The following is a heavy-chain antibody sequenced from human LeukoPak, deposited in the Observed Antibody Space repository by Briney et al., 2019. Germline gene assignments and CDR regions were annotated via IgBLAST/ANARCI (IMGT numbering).Heavy chain of an antibody. Sequence: GGTLRLSCAASGFTFSSYGMSWVRQAPGKGLEWVSAISGSGGSTYYADSVKGRFTISRDNSKNTLYLQMNSLRAEDTAVYYCARATRGVGSNFDYWGQGTLVTVSS. D-gene: IGHD1-26*01. CDR3: ARATRGVGSNFDY. J-gene: IGHJ4*02. CDR2: ISGSGGST. CDR1: GFTFSSYG. V-gene: IGHV3-23*01.